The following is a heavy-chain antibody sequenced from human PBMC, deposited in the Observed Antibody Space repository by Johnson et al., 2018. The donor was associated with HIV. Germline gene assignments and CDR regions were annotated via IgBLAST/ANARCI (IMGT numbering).Heavy chain of an antibody. V-gene: IGHV3-15*01. D-gene: IGHD2-15*01. CDR3: TIYCSGGSCYPWAFDI. CDR1: GFTFSNAW. CDR2: IKSKTDGGTT. J-gene: IGHJ3*02. Sequence: VQLVESGGGLVQPGGSLRLSCAASGFTFSNAWMSWVRQAPGKGLEWVARIKSKTDGGTTDFAAPVQGRFTLSRDDSKNTLYLQMNSLNTEDTAVYYCTIYCSGGSCYPWAFDIWGQGTMVTVSS.